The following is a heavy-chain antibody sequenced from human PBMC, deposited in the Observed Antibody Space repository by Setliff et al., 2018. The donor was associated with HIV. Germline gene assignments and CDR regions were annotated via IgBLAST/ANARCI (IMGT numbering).Heavy chain of an antibody. J-gene: IGHJ3*02. CDR3: ARVGPESLPYTWDDEADTFDI. V-gene: IGHV1-18*01. CDR1: GYIFTNYG. Sequence: GASVKVSCKASGYIFTNYGISWVRLAPGQGLEWMGWITGYNGNTNYAEKFQGRVTMTIDTSTSTAYLELRSLRSDDTAVYYCARVGPESLPYTWDDEADTFDIWGQGTMVTVSS. D-gene: IGHD1-1*01. CDR2: ITGYNGNT.